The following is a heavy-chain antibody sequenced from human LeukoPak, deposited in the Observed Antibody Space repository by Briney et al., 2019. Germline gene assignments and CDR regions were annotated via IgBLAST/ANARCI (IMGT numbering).Heavy chain of an antibody. Sequence: SETLSLTCTVSGGSVSSYYWSWIRQPPGKGLEWIGYIYYSGSTNYNPSLKSRVTISVDTSKNQFSLKLSSVTAADTAVYYCARGRDYVWGSYRYGDSFDYWGQGTLVTVSS. D-gene: IGHD3-16*02. CDR1: GGSVSSYY. V-gene: IGHV4-59*02. CDR3: ARGRDYVWGSYRYGDSFDY. CDR2: IYYSGST. J-gene: IGHJ4*02.